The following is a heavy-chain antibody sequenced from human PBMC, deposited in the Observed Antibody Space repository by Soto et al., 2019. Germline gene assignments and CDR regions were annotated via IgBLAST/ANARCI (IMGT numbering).Heavy chain of an antibody. CDR1: GFTFSSYG. J-gene: IGHJ6*02. D-gene: IGHD2-8*02. CDR2: ISYDGSNK. Sequence: ESGGGVVQPGRSLRLSCAASGFTFSSYGMHWVRQAPGKGLEWVAVISYDGSNKYYADSVKGRFTISRDNSKNTLYLQMNSLRAEDTAVYYCAKDLVGYGMDVWGQGTTVTVSS. V-gene: IGHV3-30*18. CDR3: AKDLVGYGMDV.